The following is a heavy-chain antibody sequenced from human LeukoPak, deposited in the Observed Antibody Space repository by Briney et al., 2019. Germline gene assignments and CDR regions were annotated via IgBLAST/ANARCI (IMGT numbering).Heavy chain of an antibody. CDR3: ARETPNLDY. V-gene: IGHV3-48*03. CDR1: GFTFSSYE. D-gene: IGHD1-14*01. Sequence: PGGSLRLSCVGSGFTFSSYEMNWVRQAPGKGLEWVSHISSSGNTIYYVDSVKGRFTISRDNAKNSLYLQMNSLRAEDTAVYYCARETPNLDYWGQGTLVTVSS. CDR2: ISSSGNTI. J-gene: IGHJ4*02.